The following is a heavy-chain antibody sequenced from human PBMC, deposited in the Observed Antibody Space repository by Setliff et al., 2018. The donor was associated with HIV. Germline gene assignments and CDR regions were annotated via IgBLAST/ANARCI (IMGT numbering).Heavy chain of an antibody. CDR3: ATLDY. CDR1: NYTFTVSG. CDR2: ISAYNGYA. J-gene: IGHJ4*02. Sequence: GASVKVSCKASNYTFTVSGISWVRQAPGQGLEWMGWISAYNGYATYTQKFQGRVTMTTDTSTSTAYMDLRSLRSDDTAVYFCATLDYWGQGTLVTVSS. V-gene: IGHV1-18*01.